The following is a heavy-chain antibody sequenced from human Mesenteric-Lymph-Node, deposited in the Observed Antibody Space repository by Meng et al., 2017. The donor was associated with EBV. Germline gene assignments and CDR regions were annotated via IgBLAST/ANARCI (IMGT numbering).Heavy chain of an antibody. D-gene: IGHD2/OR15-2a*01. Sequence: EVQLVESGGGLVQPGVSLRRSGAASGFTFSNYWMHWVRQAPGKGLVWVSRINSDGSSINYADSVKGRFTISRDNAKNTLYLQMNSLRAEDSAVYYCARGGYYQTGSFDYWGQGTLVTVSS. CDR3: ARGGYYQTGSFDY. CDR2: INSDGSSI. V-gene: IGHV3-74*01. J-gene: IGHJ4*02. CDR1: GFTFSNYW.